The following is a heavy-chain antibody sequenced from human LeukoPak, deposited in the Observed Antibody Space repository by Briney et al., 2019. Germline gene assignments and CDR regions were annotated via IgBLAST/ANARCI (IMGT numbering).Heavy chain of an antibody. Sequence: TGGSLRLSCAASGFTFSSYSMNWVRQAPGKGLEWVSSISSSSSYIYYADSVKGRFTISRDNAKNSLYLQMNSLRAEDTAVYYCARALTYYDSSGAYYFDYWGQGTLVTVSS. CDR1: GFTFSSYS. CDR2: ISSSSSYI. V-gene: IGHV3-21*01. CDR3: ARALTYYDSSGAYYFDY. J-gene: IGHJ4*02. D-gene: IGHD3-22*01.